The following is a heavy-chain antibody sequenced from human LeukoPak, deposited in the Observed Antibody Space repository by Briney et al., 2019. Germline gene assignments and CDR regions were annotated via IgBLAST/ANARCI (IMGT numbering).Heavy chain of an antibody. Sequence: ASVKVSCKASGYTFTKSYIHWVRQAPGQRLEWMGLINPGGDNTKYAQNFQGRVTMTSDTSARTVYMELSSLRSDDTAVYYCAAQPLRGSLDYWGQGTLVTVSS. J-gene: IGHJ4*02. CDR1: GYTFTKSY. CDR3: AAQPLRGSLDY. V-gene: IGHV1-46*01. D-gene: IGHD2-15*01. CDR2: INPGGDNT.